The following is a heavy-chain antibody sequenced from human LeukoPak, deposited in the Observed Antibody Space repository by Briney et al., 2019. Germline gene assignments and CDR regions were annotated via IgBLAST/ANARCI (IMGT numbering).Heavy chain of an antibody. CDR3: ARGDGYNTLDY. CDR1: GGTFSSYA. Sequence: SVTVSCKASGGTFSSYAISWVRQAPGQGLEWMGGIIPIFGTANYAQKFQGRVTITADESTSTAYMELSSLGSEDTAVYYCARGDGYNTLDYWGQGTLVTVSS. CDR2: IIPIFGTA. V-gene: IGHV1-69*13. D-gene: IGHD5-24*01. J-gene: IGHJ4*02.